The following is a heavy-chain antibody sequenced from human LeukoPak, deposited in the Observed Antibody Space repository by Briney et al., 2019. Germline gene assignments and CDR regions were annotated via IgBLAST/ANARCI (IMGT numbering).Heavy chain of an antibody. Sequence: GGSLRLSCAASGFTFSSYAMSWVRQAPGKGLEWVSAISGSGGSTYYTDSVKGRFTISRDNSKNTLCLQMNSLRAEDTAVYYCAKDAHPSLPGVGPFDPWGQGTLVTVSS. CDR1: GFTFSSYA. V-gene: IGHV3-23*01. D-gene: IGHD3-3*01. J-gene: IGHJ5*02. CDR2: ISGSGGST. CDR3: AKDAHPSLPGVGPFDP.